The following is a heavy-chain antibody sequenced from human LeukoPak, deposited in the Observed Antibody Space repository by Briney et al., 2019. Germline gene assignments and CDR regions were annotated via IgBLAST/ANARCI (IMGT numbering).Heavy chain of an antibody. V-gene: IGHV1-3*02. CDR1: GYTFTSYA. CDR2: SNAGNGNT. CDR3: ARGSIGSGSLHFDY. J-gene: IGHJ4*02. D-gene: IGHD3-10*01. Sequence: ASVKVSRKASGYTFTSYAMHWVRQAPGQRLEWMGWSNAGNGNTKYSQEFQGRVTITRDTSTSTAYMELSSLRSEDTAVYYCARGSIGSGSLHFDYWGQGTLVTVSS.